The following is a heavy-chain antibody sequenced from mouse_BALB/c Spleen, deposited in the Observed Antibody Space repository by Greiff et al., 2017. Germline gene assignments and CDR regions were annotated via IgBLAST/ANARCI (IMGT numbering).Heavy chain of an antibody. D-gene: IGHD2-1*01. J-gene: IGHJ1*01. V-gene: IGHV5-17*02. CDR2: ISSGCSTI. Sequence: EVLLVESGGGLVQPGGSRKLSCAASGFTFSRFGMHWVRQAPEKGLEWVAYISSGCSTIYYADTVKGRFTISRDNSKNTLFLQMSSLKSEDTALYYCARNDGNRPYWYFDVWGAGTTVTVSS. CDR3: ARNDGNRPYWYFDV. CDR1: GFTFSRFG.